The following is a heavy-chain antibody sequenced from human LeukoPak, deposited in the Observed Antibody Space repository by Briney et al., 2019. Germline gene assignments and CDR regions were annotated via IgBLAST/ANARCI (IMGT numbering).Heavy chain of an antibody. J-gene: IGHJ5*02. CDR1: GGSVSSGSYY. D-gene: IGHD6-13*01. CDR3: AREVPGGSWYFSAQNWFDP. V-gene: IGHV4-61*01. Sequence: SETLSLTCTVSGGSVSSGSYYWSWIRQPPGKGLEWIGYIYYSGSTNYNPSLKSRVTISVDTSKNQFSLKLSSVTAADTAVYYCAREVPGGSWYFSAQNWFDPWGQGTLVTVSS. CDR2: IYYSGST.